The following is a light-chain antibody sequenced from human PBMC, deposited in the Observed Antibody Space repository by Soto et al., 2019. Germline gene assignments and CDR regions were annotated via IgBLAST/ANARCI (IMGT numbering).Light chain of an antibody. CDR2: RAS. J-gene: IGKJ4*01. CDR3: QQYNIYPLT. CDR1: QTISDW. V-gene: IGKV1-5*03. Sequence: DIQMTQSPSTLSASVGDRVTITCRASQTISDWLAWYQQTPGKAPKLLIYRASTLESGVPSRFSGSGSGIEFTLTISSLQPDDFATYHCQQYNIYPLTFGGGTKLEVK.